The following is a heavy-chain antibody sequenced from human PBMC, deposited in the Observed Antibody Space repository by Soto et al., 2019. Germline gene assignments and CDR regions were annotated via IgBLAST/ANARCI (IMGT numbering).Heavy chain of an antibody. CDR2: IWYDGSNK. Sequence: QVQLVESGGGVVQPGRSLRLSCAASGFTFSSYGMHWVRQAPGKGLEWAAVIWYDGSNKYYADSVKGRFTISRDNSKNTLYLQMNSLRAEDTAVYYCARELYGDYSYYFDYWGQGTLVTVSS. J-gene: IGHJ4*02. CDR1: GFTFSSYG. CDR3: ARELYGDYSYYFDY. D-gene: IGHD4-17*01. V-gene: IGHV3-33*01.